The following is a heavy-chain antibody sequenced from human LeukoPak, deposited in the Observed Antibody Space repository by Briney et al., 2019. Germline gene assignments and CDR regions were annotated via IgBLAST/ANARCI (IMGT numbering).Heavy chain of an antibody. CDR3: ARSMTTMTPWDFFYNGMDV. V-gene: IGHV4-59*02. CDR1: GGSVSTYY. D-gene: IGHD4-17*01. J-gene: IGHJ6*02. Sequence: SETLSLTCSVSGGSVSTYYWSWIRQPPGKGLEWIAYIHYSGSTNYNPSLTSRVTISVDTSKNQFSLKLTSVTAADTAVYYCARSMTTMTPWDFFYNGMDVWGQGTTVTVSS. CDR2: IHYSGST.